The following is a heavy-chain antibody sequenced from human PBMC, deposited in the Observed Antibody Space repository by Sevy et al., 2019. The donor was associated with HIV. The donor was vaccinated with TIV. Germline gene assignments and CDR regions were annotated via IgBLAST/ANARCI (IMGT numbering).Heavy chain of an antibody. V-gene: IGHV3-21*01. CDR1: GFTFSTYT. CDR2: ISSSCSYI. Sequence: GGSLRLSCAASGFTFSTYTMNWVRQAPGKGLEWVSSISSSCSYIYYADSVKGRFTISRDNAKNSLYLQMNSLRVEDTAVYYCARAAYYCSTTSCYIDYWGQGTLVTVSS. D-gene: IGHD2-2*02. CDR3: ARAAYYCSTTSCYIDY. J-gene: IGHJ4*02.